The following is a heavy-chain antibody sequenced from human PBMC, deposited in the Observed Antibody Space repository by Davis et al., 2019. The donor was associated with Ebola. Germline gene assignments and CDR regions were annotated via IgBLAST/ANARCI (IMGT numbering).Heavy chain of an antibody. CDR3: VRVLPGYYYDSSGYYRDDY. V-gene: IGHV5-51*01. J-gene: IGHJ4*02. Sequence: GESLKISCKGFGYSFTTYCTTWVRQAAGKGLEWMGIACPGESDSRYSPSFQGQVTISVDKSINTAYLQWSSLKASDTAMYYCVRVLPGYYYDSSGYYRDDYWGQGTLVIVSS. CDR1: GYSFTTYC. CDR2: ACPGESDS. D-gene: IGHD3-22*01.